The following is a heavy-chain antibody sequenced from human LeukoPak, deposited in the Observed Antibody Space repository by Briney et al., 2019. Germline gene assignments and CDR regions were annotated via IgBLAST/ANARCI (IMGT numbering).Heavy chain of an antibody. J-gene: IGHJ5*02. CDR3: ARVPYSSSWWGAANWFDP. CDR1: GYSISSGYY. Sequence: SETLSLTCTVSGYSISSGYYWGWIRQPPGKGLEWIGSIYHSGSTYYNPSLKSRVTISVDTSKNQFSLKLSSVTAADTAVYYCARVPYSSSWWGAANWFDPWGQGTLVTVSS. CDR2: IYHSGST. D-gene: IGHD6-13*01. V-gene: IGHV4-38-2*02.